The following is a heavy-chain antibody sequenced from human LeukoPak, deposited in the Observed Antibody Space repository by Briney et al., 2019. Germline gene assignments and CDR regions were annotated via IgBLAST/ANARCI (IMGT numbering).Heavy chain of an antibody. J-gene: IGHJ4*02. CDR2: LIGSGGST. D-gene: IGHD1-26*01. CDR1: GFSFNDYA. V-gene: IGHV3-23*01. Sequence: GGSLRLSCEASGFSFNDYAMTWVRHDPGGGRVWVVTLIGSGGSTYYAHSLKGRYIISIDNDRSTVYLQMNSLRAEDTAVYYCAKAGDNLVGATACFDYWGQRTLVTVSS. CDR3: AKAGDNLVGATACFDY.